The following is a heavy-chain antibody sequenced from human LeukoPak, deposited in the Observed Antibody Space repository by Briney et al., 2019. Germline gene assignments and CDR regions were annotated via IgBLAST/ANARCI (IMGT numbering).Heavy chain of an antibody. D-gene: IGHD5-18*01. CDR3: ARVIVDTAMDDAFDI. J-gene: IGHJ3*02. CDR1: GGTFSSYA. V-gene: IGHV1-69*05. CDR2: IIPIFGTA. Sequence: SVKVSCKASGGTFSSYAISWVGQAPGQGLEWMGGIIPIFGTANYAQKFQGRVTITTDESTSTAYMELSSLRSEDTAVYYCARVIVDTAMDDAFDIWGQGTMVTVSS.